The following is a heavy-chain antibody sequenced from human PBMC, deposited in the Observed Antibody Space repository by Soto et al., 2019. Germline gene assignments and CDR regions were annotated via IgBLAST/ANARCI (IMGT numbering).Heavy chain of an antibody. D-gene: IGHD3-3*01. V-gene: IGHV4-30-4*01. J-gene: IGHJ2*01. Sequence: SETLSLTCTVSGGSISSGDYYWSWIRQPPGKGLEWIGYIYYSGSTYYNPSLKSRVTISVDTSKNQFSLKLSSVTAADTAVYYCASFFFECCGDHRYLLSFPTQRTSDL. CDR1: GGSISSGDYY. CDR2: IYYSGST. CDR3: ASFFFECCGDHRYLLSFPTQRTSDL.